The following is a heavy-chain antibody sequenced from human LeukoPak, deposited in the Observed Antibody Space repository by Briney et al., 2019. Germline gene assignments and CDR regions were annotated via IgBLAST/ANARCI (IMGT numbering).Heavy chain of an antibody. CDR2: IWYDGSNK. CDR3: ARDHLPDAIHYFDY. Sequence: GGSLRLSCAASGFTFSSYGMHWVRQAPGKGLEWVAVIWYDGSNKYYADSVKGRFTISRDNSKNTLYLQMNSLRAEDTAVYYCARDHLPDAIHYFDYWGQGTLVTVSS. V-gene: IGHV3-33*01. CDR1: GFTFSSYG. D-gene: IGHD2-2*01. J-gene: IGHJ4*02.